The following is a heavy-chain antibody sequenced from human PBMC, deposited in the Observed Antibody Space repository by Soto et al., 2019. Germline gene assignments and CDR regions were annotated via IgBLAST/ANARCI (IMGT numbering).Heavy chain of an antibody. V-gene: IGHV3-48*02. CDR1: GFTFSSYS. CDR2: ISSSSRTI. J-gene: IGHJ4*02. Sequence: GGSLRLSCAASGFTFSSYSMNWVRQAPGKGLEWVSCISSSSRTIKSADSVKGRFTISRDNAKNSLYLQMNSLRDEDTAVYYCARGGYSSSWYFLDYWGQGTLVTVSS. CDR3: ARGGYSSSWYFLDY. D-gene: IGHD6-13*01.